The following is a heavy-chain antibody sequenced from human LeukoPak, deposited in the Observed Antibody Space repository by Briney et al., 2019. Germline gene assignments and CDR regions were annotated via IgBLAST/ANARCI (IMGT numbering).Heavy chain of an antibody. CDR1: GGSISSGGYY. CDR3: ARHLVVPAQYYYYYYGMDV. J-gene: IGHJ6*02. CDR2: INHSGST. D-gene: IGHD2-2*01. V-gene: IGHV4-39*01. Sequence: PSETLSLTCTVSGGSISSGGYYWSWIRQPPGKGLEWIGEINHSGSTNYNPSLKSRVTISVDTSKNQFSLKLSSVTAADTAVYYCARHLVVPAQYYYYYYGMDVWGQGTTVTDSS.